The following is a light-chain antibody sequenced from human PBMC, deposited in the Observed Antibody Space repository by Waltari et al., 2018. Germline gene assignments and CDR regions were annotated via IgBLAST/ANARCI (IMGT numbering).Light chain of an antibody. J-gene: IGLJ2*01. CDR2: DDS. Sequence: SYVLTQPPSVSVAPGQTARVTCGGTHLGSKRVHWYQQRPGQAPILVLYDDSDRPSGIPDRFSGSNSGNTATLTISRVEAGDEADYYCQVWDGSTDVVFGGGTKLTVL. CDR1: HLGSKR. V-gene: IGLV3-21*02. CDR3: QVWDGSTDVV.